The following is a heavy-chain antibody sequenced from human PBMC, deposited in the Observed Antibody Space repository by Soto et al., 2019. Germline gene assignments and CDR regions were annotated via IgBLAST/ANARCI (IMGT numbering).Heavy chain of an antibody. CDR1: GYRFTTYW. V-gene: IGHV5-51*01. CDR2: IYPDDSDT. D-gene: IGHD2-8*01. CDR3: ARHSRRTYCTNGLCHRADAMDV. J-gene: IGHJ6*02. Sequence: PGESLKISCKGSGYRFTTYWIGWVRQMPGKGLEWMGIIYPDDSDTRYSPSFQGQVTISVDKSISTAYVQWSSLRASDTAIYYCARHSRRTYCTNGLCHRADAMDVWGQGPTVTVYS.